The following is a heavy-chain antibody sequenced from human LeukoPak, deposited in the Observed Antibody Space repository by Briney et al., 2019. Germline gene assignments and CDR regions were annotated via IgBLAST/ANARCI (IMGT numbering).Heavy chain of an antibody. CDR3: ASLVRSGSSVDY. V-gene: IGHV3-30-3*01. J-gene: IGHJ4*02. Sequence: GGSLRLSCAASGFTFSGYAMHWVRQAPGKGLEWVAVISYDGSNKYYADSVKGRFTISRDNSKNTLYLQMNSLRAEDTAVYYCASLVRSGSSVDYWGQGTLVTVSS. D-gene: IGHD3-10*01. CDR2: ISYDGSNK. CDR1: GFTFSGYA.